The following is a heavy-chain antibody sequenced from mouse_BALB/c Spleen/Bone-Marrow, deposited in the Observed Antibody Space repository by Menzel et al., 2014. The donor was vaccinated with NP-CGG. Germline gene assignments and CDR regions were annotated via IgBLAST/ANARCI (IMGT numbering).Heavy chain of an antibody. V-gene: IGHV1-7*01. Sequence: VKLMESGAELAKPGASVKVSCKASGYTFTRYWIHWVKPGPGQGLEWVGYINPSTGYTEYNQKFKDKATLTADKSSSTAYMQLSSLTSEDSAVYYCARGDYYGKGGAMDYWGQGTSVTVSS. J-gene: IGHJ4*01. D-gene: IGHD1-1*01. CDR1: GYTFTRYW. CDR2: INPSTGYT. CDR3: ARGDYYGKGGAMDY.